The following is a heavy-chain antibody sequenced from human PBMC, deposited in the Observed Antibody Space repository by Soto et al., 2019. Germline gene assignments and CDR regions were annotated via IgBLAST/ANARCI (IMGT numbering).Heavy chain of an antibody. D-gene: IGHD5-18*01. CDR1: GGTFSSYA. CDR2: IIPIFGTA. J-gene: IGHJ6*02. Sequence: RASVKVSCKASGGTFSSYAISWVRQAPGQGLEWMGGIIPIFGTANYAQKFQGRVTITADESTSTAYMELSSLRSEDTAVYYCARGGYSFDYYYYGMDVWGQGTTVTVSS. V-gene: IGHV1-69*13. CDR3: ARGGYSFDYYYYGMDV.